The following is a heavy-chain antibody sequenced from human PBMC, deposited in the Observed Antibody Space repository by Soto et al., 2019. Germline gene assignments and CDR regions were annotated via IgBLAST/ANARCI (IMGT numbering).Heavy chain of an antibody. CDR2: IFSNDEK. V-gene: IGHV2-26*01. CDR1: GFSLSTDKVG. D-gene: IGHD3-16*01. Sequence: QVTLKESGPVLVTPTETLTLTCTVSGFSLSTDKVGVSWIRQPPGKALEWLAHIFSNDEKFYNTSLKSRISVSKDTSQGQVVLTMTDVGPMDTATYYCARLRSRGDYVSGWFGPWGQGILVTVSS. J-gene: IGHJ5*02. CDR3: ARLRSRGDYVSGWFGP.